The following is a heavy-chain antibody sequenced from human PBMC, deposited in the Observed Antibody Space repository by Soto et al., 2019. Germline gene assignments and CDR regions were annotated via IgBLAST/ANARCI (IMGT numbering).Heavy chain of an antibody. CDR3: ATDTFTLGRAFDI. V-gene: IGHV1-24*01. Sequence: GASVKVSCKVSGYTLTELSMHWVRQAPGKGLERMGGFDPEDGETIYAQKFQGRVTMTEDTSTDTAYMELSSLRSEDTAVYYCATDTFTLGRAFDIWGQGTMVTVSS. D-gene: IGHD3-16*01. J-gene: IGHJ3*02. CDR1: GYTLTELS. CDR2: FDPEDGET.